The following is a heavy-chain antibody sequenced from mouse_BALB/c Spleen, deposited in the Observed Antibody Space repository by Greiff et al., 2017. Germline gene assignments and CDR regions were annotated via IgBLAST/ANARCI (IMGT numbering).Heavy chain of an antibody. V-gene: IGHV3-2*02. D-gene: IGHD2-1*01. CDR3: ARFGGNYYYAMDY. Sequence: EVKLLESGPGLVKPSQSLSLTCTVTGYSITSDYAWNWIRQFPGNKLEWMGYISYSGSTSYNPSLKSRISITRDTSKNQFFLQLNSVTTEDTATYYCARFGGNYYYAMDYWGQGTSVTVSS. J-gene: IGHJ4*01. CDR1: GYSITSDYA. CDR2: ISYSGST.